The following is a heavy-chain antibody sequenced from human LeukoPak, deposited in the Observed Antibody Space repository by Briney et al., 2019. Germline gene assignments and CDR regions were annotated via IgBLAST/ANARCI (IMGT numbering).Heavy chain of an antibody. D-gene: IGHD1-26*01. J-gene: IGHJ4*02. Sequence: ASVKVSCKASGGTFSSYAISWVRQAPGQGLEWMGGIIPIFGTADYAQKFQGRVTITTDESTSTAYMELSSLRSEDTAVYYCARLGRIVGATKDYWGQGTLVTVSS. V-gene: IGHV1-69*05. CDR2: IIPIFGTA. CDR1: GGTFSSYA. CDR3: ARLGRIVGATKDY.